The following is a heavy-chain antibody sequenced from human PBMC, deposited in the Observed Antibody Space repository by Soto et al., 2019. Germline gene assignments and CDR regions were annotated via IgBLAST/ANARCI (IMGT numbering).Heavy chain of an antibody. CDR2: INHSGST. V-gene: IGHV4-34*01. Sequence: AETLSLTCAIYGGSFSGYYWSWLRQPPGKGLEWIGEINHSGSTNYNPSPMSRVTISADTSKNHFSLKLSSVTAADTAVYYCAKGYCSSTSCYPFDHWGQGTLVTVSS. CDR3: AKGYCSSTSCYPFDH. D-gene: IGHD2-2*01. J-gene: IGHJ4*02. CDR1: GGSFSGYY.